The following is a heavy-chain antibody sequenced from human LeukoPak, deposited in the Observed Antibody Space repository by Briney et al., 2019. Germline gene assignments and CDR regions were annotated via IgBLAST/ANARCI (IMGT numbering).Heavy chain of an antibody. Sequence: SETLSLTCAVYGGSFSGYYWSWIRQPPGKGLEWIGETNHSGSINYNPSLKSRVIISVDTSKNQFSLRLSSVSAADTALYFCARRAGLHSLDYWDQGTLVTVSS. CDR2: TNHSGSI. CDR3: ARRAGLHSLDY. V-gene: IGHV4-34*01. D-gene: IGHD5/OR15-5a*01. CDR1: GGSFSGYY. J-gene: IGHJ4*02.